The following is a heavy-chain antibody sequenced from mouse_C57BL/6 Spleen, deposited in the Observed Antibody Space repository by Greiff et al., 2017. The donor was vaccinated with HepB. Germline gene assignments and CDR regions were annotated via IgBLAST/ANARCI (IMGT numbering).Heavy chain of an antibody. J-gene: IGHJ2*01. CDR3: ARGVTTVVAYYFDY. CDR2: IYPRSGNT. Sequence: VQRVESGAELARPGASVKLSCKASGYTFTSYGISWVKQRTGQGLEWIGEIYPRSGNTYYNEKFKGKATLTADKSSSTAYMELRSLTSEDSAVYFCARGVTTVVAYYFDYWGQGTTLTVSS. D-gene: IGHD1-1*01. CDR1: GYTFTSYG. V-gene: IGHV1-81*01.